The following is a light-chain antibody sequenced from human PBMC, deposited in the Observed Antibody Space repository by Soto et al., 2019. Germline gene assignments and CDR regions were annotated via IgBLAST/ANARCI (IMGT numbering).Light chain of an antibody. CDR3: QQYNSYYGA. V-gene: IGKV1-5*01. Sequence: DIQMTQSPSTLAASLGDRVTVACRASQSIGGWLAWYQHKPGKPPKILIYDVSILQSGVPSRFSGSGSGTEFTLTISSLQPDDFQTYYCQQYNSYYGAFGQGTKVDIK. CDR2: DVS. J-gene: IGKJ1*01. CDR1: QSIGGW.